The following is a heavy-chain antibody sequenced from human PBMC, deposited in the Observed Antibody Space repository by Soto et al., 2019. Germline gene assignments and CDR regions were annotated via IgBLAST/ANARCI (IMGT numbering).Heavy chain of an antibody. CDR3: ARHVFALNNWFDP. Sequence: LRLSCAASEFTFSTYPMHWVRQAPGKGLEWVAVISYDETNKYYADSVKGRFTISRDNSKNTLYLQMNNLRADDTAVYYCARHVFALNNWFDPWGQGTLVTVSS. V-gene: IGHV3-30-3*01. CDR2: ISYDETNK. CDR1: EFTFSTYP. D-gene: IGHD2-21*01. J-gene: IGHJ5*02.